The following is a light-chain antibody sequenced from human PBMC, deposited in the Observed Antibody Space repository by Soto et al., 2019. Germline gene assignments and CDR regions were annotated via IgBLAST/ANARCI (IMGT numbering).Light chain of an antibody. V-gene: IGKV3-20*01. CDR3: QQFDPSPYI. Sequence: EVVLTQSPGTLSLSPGERATLSCRASQSVSSYLVWYHQKPGQAPRLLIYGASSMASGIPDRFSGSGSGTDVTLTINRLGPDDSAVYYCQQFDPSPYIFGQGTKLEI. CDR1: QSVSSY. J-gene: IGKJ2*01. CDR2: GAS.